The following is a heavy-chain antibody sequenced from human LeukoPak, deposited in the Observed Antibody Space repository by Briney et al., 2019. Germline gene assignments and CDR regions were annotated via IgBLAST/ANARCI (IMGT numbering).Heavy chain of an antibody. CDR3: ARSRTIAMAFDY. CDR2: IIPIVGMA. D-gene: IGHD6-19*01. J-gene: IGHJ4*02. V-gene: IGHV1-69*04. Sequence: ASVKVSCKASGGTFSSYAISWVRQAPGHGLEWMGRIIPIVGMANYAQKFQGRATITADKSTSTAYMELSNLRSEDTAVYYCARSRTIAMAFDYWGQGTLVTVSS. CDR1: GGTFSSYA.